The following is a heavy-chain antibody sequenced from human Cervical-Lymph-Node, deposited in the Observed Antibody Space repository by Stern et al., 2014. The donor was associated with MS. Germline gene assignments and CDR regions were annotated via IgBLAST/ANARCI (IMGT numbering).Heavy chain of an antibody. CDR3: PALGATYAY. CDR2: ISHDGIIK. D-gene: IGHD1-26*01. CDR1: GFTFSSFG. J-gene: IGHJ4*02. Sequence: QVQLVESGGGVVQPGKSLRLSCGSSGFTFSSFGMHWVRQAPGRGLEWVALISHDGIIKDYAASVKGRFTISRDNSKNTLYLQMSNVTDDDTAVYYCPALGATYAYWGRGTQVTVSS. V-gene: IGHV3-30*03.